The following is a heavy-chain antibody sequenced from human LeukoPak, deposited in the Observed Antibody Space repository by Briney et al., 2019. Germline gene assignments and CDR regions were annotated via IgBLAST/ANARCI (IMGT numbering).Heavy chain of an antibody. J-gene: IGHJ4*02. CDR1: GFTFSSYG. V-gene: IGHV3-33*06. Sequence: GGSLRLSCAASGFTFSSYGMHWVRQAPGKGLEWVSVIWYDGSNKYYADSVKGRFTISRDNSKNTLYLQMNSLRAEDTAVYYCAKDYYGPSGGIDYWGQGTPVTVSS. CDR2: IWYDGSNK. D-gene: IGHD3-10*01. CDR3: AKDYYGPSGGIDY.